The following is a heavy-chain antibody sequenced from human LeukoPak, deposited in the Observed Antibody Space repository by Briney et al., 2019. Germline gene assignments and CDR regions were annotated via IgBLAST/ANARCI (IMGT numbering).Heavy chain of an antibody. CDR3: ARDDDFSTDY. D-gene: IGHD3/OR15-3a*01. Sequence: SETLSLTCTVSGGSTSSSSYYWGWIRQPPGKGLEWIGSIYYSGSTYYNPSLKSRVTISVDTSKNQFSLKLSSVTAADTAVYYCARDDDFSTDYWGQGTLVTVSS. CDR1: GGSTSSSSYY. CDR2: IYYSGST. J-gene: IGHJ4*02. V-gene: IGHV4-39*02.